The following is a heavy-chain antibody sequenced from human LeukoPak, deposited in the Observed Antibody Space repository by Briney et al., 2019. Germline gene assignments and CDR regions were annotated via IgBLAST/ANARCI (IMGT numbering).Heavy chain of an antibody. Sequence: GGSLRLSCVASGFTFSSYGMHWVRQAPGKGLEWVAVISYDGSNKYDADSVKGRFTISRDNSKNTLYLQMNKLRVEDTAVYYCAKSSLRGHSLWYFDLWGRGTPVAVSS. V-gene: IGHV3-30*18. D-gene: IGHD3-10*01. CDR3: AKSSLRGHSLWYFDL. CDR2: ISYDGSNK. CDR1: GFTFSSYG. J-gene: IGHJ2*01.